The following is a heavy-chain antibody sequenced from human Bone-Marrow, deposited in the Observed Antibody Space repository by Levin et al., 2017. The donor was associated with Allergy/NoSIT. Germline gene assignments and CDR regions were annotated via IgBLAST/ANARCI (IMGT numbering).Heavy chain of an antibody. J-gene: IGHJ5*02. Sequence: ASVKVSCKASGDTFSDYYIHWMRQAPGQGLEWMGWINRNSGATNYAQKFQGRVTMTRDTSITTDYMELNSLRSDDTAVYYCAKTEAASYNKFGTWGQGTLVTVSS. V-gene: IGHV1-2*02. CDR1: GDTFSDYY. D-gene: IGHD3-16*01. CDR2: INRNSGAT. CDR3: AKTEAASYNKFGT.